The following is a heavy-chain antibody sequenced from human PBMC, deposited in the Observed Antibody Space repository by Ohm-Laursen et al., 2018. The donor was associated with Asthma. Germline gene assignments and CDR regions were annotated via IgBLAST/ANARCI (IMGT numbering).Heavy chain of an antibody. J-gene: IGHJ3*02. CDR3: AREPPSYCSGGSCPHDAFDI. V-gene: IGHV1-46*03. Sequence: ASVKVSCKASGYTFTSYAMHWVRQAPGQGLEWMGIINPSGGSTSYAQKFQGRVTMTRDTSTSTVYMELSSLRSEDTAVYYCAREPPSYCSGGSCPHDAFDIWGQGTMVTVSS. D-gene: IGHD2-15*01. CDR1: GYTFTSYA. CDR2: INPSGGST.